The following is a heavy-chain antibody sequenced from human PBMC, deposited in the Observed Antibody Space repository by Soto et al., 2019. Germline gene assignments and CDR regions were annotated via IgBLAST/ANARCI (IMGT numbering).Heavy chain of an antibody. V-gene: IGHV3-9*01. J-gene: IGHJ6*02. Sequence: GGSLRLSCAASGFTFDDYAMHWVRQAPGKGLEWVSGVSYNSGSKDYADSVKGRFTISRDNSKNTLYLQMNSLRAEDTAVYYCAKDLDYLYGMDVWGQGTTVTVSS. CDR3: AKDLDYLYGMDV. CDR2: VSYNSGSK. CDR1: GFTFDDYA.